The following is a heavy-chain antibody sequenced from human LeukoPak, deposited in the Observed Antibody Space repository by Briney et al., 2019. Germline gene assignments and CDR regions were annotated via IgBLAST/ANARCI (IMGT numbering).Heavy chain of an antibody. CDR1: GFTFSNYG. CDR2: IRCNGDRT. D-gene: IGHD3-10*01. J-gene: IGHJ4*02. V-gene: IGHV3-23*01. Sequence: GGSLRLSCAASGFTFSNYGMNWVRQAPGKGLEWVSAIRCNGDRTYYADAVKGRFTISRDNSKNIVYLRMNILRAEDTAVYFFANSRGYGSGNLWGEGTLVTVSS. CDR3: ANSRGYGSGNL.